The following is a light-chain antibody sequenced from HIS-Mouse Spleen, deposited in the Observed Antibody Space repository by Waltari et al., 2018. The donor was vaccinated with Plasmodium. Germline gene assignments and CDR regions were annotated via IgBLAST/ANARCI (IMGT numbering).Light chain of an antibody. Sequence: QSALTQPASVSGSPGQSITIFCTATSSHVVSYNLVSWYQQHPGKAPKLMIYEGSKRPSGVSNRFSGSKSGNTASLTISGLQAEDEADYYCCSYAGSSTFVVFGGGTKLTVL. CDR1: SSHVVSYNL. J-gene: IGLJ2*01. CDR3: CSYAGSSTFVV. CDR2: EGS. V-gene: IGLV2-23*03.